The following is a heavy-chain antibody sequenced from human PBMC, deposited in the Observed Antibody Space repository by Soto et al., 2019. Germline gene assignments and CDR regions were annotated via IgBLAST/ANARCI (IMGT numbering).Heavy chain of an antibody. V-gene: IGHV1-46*03. CDR1: GYTFTSYY. CDR2: INPSGGST. Sequence: ASVKVSCKASGYTFTSYYMHWVRQAPGQGLEWMGIINPSGGSTSYAQKFQGRVTMTRDTSTSTVYMELSSLRSEDTAVYYCARGIAAAGTGRIGYIAREYFQHWGQGTLVTVSS. D-gene: IGHD6-13*01. CDR3: ARGIAAAGTGRIGYIAREYFQH. J-gene: IGHJ1*01.